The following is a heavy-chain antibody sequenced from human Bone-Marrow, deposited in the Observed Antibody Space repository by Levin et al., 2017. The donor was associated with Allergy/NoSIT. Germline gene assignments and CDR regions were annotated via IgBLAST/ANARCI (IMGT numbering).Heavy chain of an antibody. CDR2: MKEDGREK. D-gene: IGHD1-14*01. CDR3: AIRNLWF. Sequence: GGSLRLSCVASGFTFSNYWMTWVRQAPGKGLEWLANMKEDGREKNYVDSVRGRFTISRDNTKNSLSLQMNSLRAEDTAIYYCAIRNLWFWGQGTLVTVSS. J-gene: IGHJ4*02. V-gene: IGHV3-7*02. CDR1: GFTFSNYW.